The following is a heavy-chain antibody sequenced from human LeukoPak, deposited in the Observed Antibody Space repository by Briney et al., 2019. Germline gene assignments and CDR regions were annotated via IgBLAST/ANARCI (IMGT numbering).Heavy chain of an antibody. D-gene: IGHD1-26*01. CDR2: IYYSGDT. V-gene: IGHV4-30-4*01. CDR1: GGSISSGDYY. CDR3: ARRGASSNWFDP. Sequence: PSQTLSLTCTVSGGSISSGDYYWSWIRQPPGKGLEWIGYIYYSGDTYHNPSLKSRVTISVDTSKNQFSLKPTSVTAADTAVYYCARRGASSNWFDPWGQGTLVTVSS. J-gene: IGHJ5*02.